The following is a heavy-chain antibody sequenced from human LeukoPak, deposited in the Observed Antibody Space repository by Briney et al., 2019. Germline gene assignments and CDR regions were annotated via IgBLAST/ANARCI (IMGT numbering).Heavy chain of an antibody. CDR2: IRSKAYGGTT. CDR3: TRDYSGPDY. J-gene: IGHJ4*02. D-gene: IGHD3-10*01. CDR1: GFTFSSHW. V-gene: IGHV3-49*04. Sequence: GGSLRLSCAGSGFTFSSHWIGWVRQAPGKGLEWVGFIRSKAYGGTTEYAASVKGRFTISRDDSKSIAYLQMNSLKTEDTAVYYCTRDYSGPDYWGQGTLVTVSS.